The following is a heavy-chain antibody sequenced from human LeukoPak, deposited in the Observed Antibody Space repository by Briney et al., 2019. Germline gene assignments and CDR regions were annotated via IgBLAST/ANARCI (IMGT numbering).Heavy chain of an antibody. CDR2: IDPNSGGT. CDR3: ARDFYDSSGYYDYYFDY. V-gene: IGHV1-2*02. J-gene: IGHJ4*02. D-gene: IGHD3-22*01. Sequence: ASVKVSCKASGYTFTGYYMHWVRQAPGQGLEWMGWIDPNSGGTNYAQKFQGRVTMTRDTSISTAYMELSRLRSDDTAVYYCARDFYDSSGYYDYYFDYWGQGTLVTVSS. CDR1: GYTFTGYY.